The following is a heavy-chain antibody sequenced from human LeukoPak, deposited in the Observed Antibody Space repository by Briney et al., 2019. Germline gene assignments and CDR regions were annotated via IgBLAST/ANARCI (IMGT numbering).Heavy chain of an antibody. D-gene: IGHD2-15*01. J-gene: IGHJ4*02. Sequence: SGGSLRLSCEASGFTFDDYTMHWVRQSPGKGLEWVSLISWDGGTTYYADSVKGRFTISRDNAKNSLYLQMNSLRAEDTAVYYCARMTAPDYWGQGTLVTVSS. CDR2: ISWDGGTT. CDR1: GFTFDDYT. CDR3: ARMTAPDY. V-gene: IGHV3-43*01.